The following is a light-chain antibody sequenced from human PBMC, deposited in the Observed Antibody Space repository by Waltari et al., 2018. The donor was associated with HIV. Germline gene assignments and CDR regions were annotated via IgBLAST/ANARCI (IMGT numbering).Light chain of an antibody. CDR1: QDISNL. Sequence: DVQMTQSPSSLSASIGDRVIIPCRASQDISNLLAWFQQRPGKAPKSLIYGASTLQTGVPSSKFSGAGSGTDFTLTITNLQPEDVATYYCQQYTSFPLTFGGGTTVEI. CDR2: GAS. V-gene: IGKV1-16*02. CDR3: QQYTSFPLT. J-gene: IGKJ4*01.